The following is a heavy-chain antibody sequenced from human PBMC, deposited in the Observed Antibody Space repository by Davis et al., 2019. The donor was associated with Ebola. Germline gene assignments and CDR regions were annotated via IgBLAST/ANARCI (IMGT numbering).Heavy chain of an antibody. CDR2: ISGSGGST. CDR1: GFTFSSYA. Sequence: GESLKISCAASGFTFSSYAMSWVRQAPGKGLEWVSAISGSGGSTYYADSVKGRFTISRDNSKNTLNQQMNSLRAEDTAIYYCAKLDYNDSYFQDWGQGTLVTVSS. V-gene: IGHV3-23*01. J-gene: IGHJ1*01. D-gene: IGHD4-17*01. CDR3: AKLDYNDSYFQD.